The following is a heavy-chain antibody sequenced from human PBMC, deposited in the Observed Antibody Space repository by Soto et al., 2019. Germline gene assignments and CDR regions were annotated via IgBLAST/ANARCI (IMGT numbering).Heavy chain of an antibody. CDR2: IWYDGSNK. Sequence: QVQLVESGGGVVQPGRSLRLSCAASGFTFSSYGMHWVRQAPGKGLEWVAVIWYDGSNKYYADSVKGRFTISRDNSKNPRYLQMNSRRAEDTAVYYCARDSGSGWPNNWFDPWGQGTLVSVSS. J-gene: IGHJ5*02. CDR3: ARDSGSGWPNNWFDP. CDR1: GFTFSSYG. D-gene: IGHD6-19*01. V-gene: IGHV3-33*01.